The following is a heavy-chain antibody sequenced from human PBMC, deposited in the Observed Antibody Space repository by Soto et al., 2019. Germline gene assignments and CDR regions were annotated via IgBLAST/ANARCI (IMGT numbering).Heavy chain of an antibody. CDR1: GDSVSSNSAA. D-gene: IGHD2-15*01. V-gene: IGHV6-1*01. J-gene: IGHJ6*03. CDR3: ARSSKGYCSGGSCSTYYYYYMDV. Sequence: SQTLSLTCAISGDSVSSNSAACNWIRQSPSRGLEWLGRTYYRSKWYNDYAVSVKSRITINPDTSKNQFSLQLNSVTPEDTAVYYCARSSKGYCSGGSCSTYYYYYMDVWGKGTTVTVSS. CDR2: TYYRSKWYN.